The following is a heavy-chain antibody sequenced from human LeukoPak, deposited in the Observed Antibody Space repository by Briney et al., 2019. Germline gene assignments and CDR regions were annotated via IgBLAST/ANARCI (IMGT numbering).Heavy chain of an antibody. CDR2: IYTSGAT. Sequence: SETLSLTCTVSGGSISSGSHYWSWIRQPAGKGLVWIGHIYTSGATNYNPSLKRRVTISVDTSKNQFSLKLSSVTAADTAVYYCARDRSGRMNWYFDLWGRGTLVTVSS. CDR1: GGSISSGSHY. J-gene: IGHJ2*01. V-gene: IGHV4-61*09. D-gene: IGHD3-10*01. CDR3: ARDRSGRMNWYFDL.